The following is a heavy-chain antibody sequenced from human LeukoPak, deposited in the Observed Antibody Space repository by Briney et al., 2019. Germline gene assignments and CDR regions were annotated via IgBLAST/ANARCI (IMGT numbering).Heavy chain of an antibody. CDR3: AKANLAARPDYYFDY. J-gene: IGHJ4*02. CDR2: ISYDGSNK. CDR1: GFSFSNYG. Sequence: GGSLRLSCVASGFSFSNYGMHWVRQAPGKGLEWVAVISYDGSNKYYADSVKGRFTISRDSSKSTVYLQMNSLRAEDTAVYYCAKANLAARPDYYFDYWGQGTLVTVSS. V-gene: IGHV3-30*18. D-gene: IGHD6-6*01.